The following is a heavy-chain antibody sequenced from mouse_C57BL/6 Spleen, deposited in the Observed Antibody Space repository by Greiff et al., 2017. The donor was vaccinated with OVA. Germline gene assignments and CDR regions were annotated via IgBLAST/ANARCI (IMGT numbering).Heavy chain of an antibody. CDR1: GYTFTSYW. D-gene: IGHD1-1*01. CDR2: IHPNSGST. J-gene: IGHJ2*01. CDR3: ARDYGREYYFDY. Sequence: VQLQQSGAELVKPGASVKLSCKASGYTFTSYWMHWVKQRPGQGLEWIGMIHPNSGSTNYNEKFKSKATLTVDKSSSTAYMQLSSLTSEDSAVYYCARDYGREYYFDYWGQGTTLTVSS. V-gene: IGHV1-64*01.